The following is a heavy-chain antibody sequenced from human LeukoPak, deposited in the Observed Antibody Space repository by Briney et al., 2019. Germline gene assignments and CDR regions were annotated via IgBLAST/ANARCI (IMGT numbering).Heavy chain of an antibody. J-gene: IGHJ3*02. Sequence: SETLSLTCTVSGGSISSGNYYYSWIRQPAGKGLEWLGRIYTSGTTNYNPSLKSRVTISVDTSKNQFSLKLSPVTAADTAVYYCARHRWRNHAFDIWGQGTMVTVSS. CDR3: ARHRWRNHAFDI. D-gene: IGHD4-23*01. CDR2: IYTSGTT. CDR1: GGSISSGNYY. V-gene: IGHV4-61*02.